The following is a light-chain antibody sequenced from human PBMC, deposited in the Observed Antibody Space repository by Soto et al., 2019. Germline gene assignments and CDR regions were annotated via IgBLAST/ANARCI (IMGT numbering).Light chain of an antibody. J-gene: IGKJ5*01. Sequence: EIVMTQSPATLSVSPGERATLSCRASQSVSSSYLAWYQQKPGQAPRLLIYGASSRATGIPDRFSGSGSGTDFTLTISRLEPEDFVVYYCQQYGSSLFGQGTRLEI. CDR3: QQYGSSL. CDR2: GAS. CDR1: QSVSSSY. V-gene: IGKV3-20*01.